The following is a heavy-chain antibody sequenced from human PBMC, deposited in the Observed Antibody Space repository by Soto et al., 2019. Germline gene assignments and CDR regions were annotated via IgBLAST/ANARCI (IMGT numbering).Heavy chain of an antibody. CDR1: GFTLRSHR. CDR2: ISVSGGAT. CDR3: AKANYGDYGVFDS. D-gene: IGHD4-17*01. V-gene: IGHV3-23*01. J-gene: IGHJ4*02. Sequence: PGGSLRLSCAASGFTLRSHRIHWVRQAPGKGLEWVSSISVSGGATYYADSVKGRFTISRDNSENTLYLQMNSLRAEDTAVYYCAKANYGDYGVFDSWGQGTLVTVSS.